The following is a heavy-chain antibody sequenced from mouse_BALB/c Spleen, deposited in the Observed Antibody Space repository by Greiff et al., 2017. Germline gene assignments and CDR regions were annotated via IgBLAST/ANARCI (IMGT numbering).Heavy chain of an antibody. D-gene: IGHD2-1*01. J-gene: IGHJ4*01. V-gene: IGHV7-3*02. CDR1: GFTFTDYY. CDR3: ARDHGIYAMDY. CDR2: IRNKANGYTT. Sequence: EVKLMESGGGLVQPGGSLRLSCATSGFTFTDYYMSWVRQPPGKALEWLGFIRNKANGYTTEYSASVKGRFTISRDNSQSILYLQMNTLRAEDSATYYCARDHGIYAMDYWGQGTSVTVSS.